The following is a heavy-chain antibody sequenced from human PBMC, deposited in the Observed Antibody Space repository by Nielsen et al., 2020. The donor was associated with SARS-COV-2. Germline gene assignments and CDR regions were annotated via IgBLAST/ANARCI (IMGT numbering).Heavy chain of an antibody. D-gene: IGHD4-23*01. Sequence: WIRQPPGKGLEWIGEINHTGSTNCNPSLKSRVTMSVHTSKNQFSLKLSSVTAADTAVYYCARAYASVVTLLPYYKYDMDVWGKGTTVTVSS. J-gene: IGHJ6*04. CDR2: INHTGST. CDR3: ARAYASVVTLLPYYKYDMDV. V-gene: IGHV4-34*01.